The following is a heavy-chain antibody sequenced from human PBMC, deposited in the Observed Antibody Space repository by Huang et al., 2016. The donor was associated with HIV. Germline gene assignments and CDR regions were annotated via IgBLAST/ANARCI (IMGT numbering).Heavy chain of an antibody. D-gene: IGHD1-26*01. CDR2: ISWNSANM. V-gene: IGHV3-9*01. J-gene: IGHJ4*02. CDR3: VKGDIVGTANFFDY. CDR1: GFRFDNSA. Sequence: EVQLVESGGNLIQTGGSLRLACAASGFRFDNSAMYWVRQAPGKCLEWVSSISWNSANMADGDAVKGRFTISRDNARNSLYLQMNSLRPDDTALYYCVKGDIVGTANFFDYWGQGTQVSVSS.